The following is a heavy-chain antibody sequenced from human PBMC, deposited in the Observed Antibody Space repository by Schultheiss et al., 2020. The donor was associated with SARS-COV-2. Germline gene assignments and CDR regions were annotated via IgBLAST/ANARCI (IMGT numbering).Heavy chain of an antibody. J-gene: IGHJ4*02. CDR2: IYHSGST. Sequence: SETLSLTCAVYGGSFSGYYWNWIRQPPGKGLECIGEIYHSGSTNYNPSLKSRVTISVDTSKNQFSLKLSSVTAADTAVYYCAAIAAADSGEYYFDYWGQGALVTGSS. V-gene: IGHV4-34*01. CDR1: GGSFSGYY. CDR3: AAIAAADSGEYYFDY. D-gene: IGHD6-13*01.